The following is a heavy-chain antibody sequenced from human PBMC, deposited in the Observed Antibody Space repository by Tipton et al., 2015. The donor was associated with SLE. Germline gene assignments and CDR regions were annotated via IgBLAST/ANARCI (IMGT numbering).Heavy chain of an antibody. CDR1: GFTFSDYY. Sequence: SLRLSCAASGFTFSDYYMSWIRQAPGKGLEWVSYISSSSSYTNYADSVKGRFTISRDNAKNSLYLQMNSLRAEDTAVYYCARELSGSYYFDYWGQGTLVTVSS. J-gene: IGHJ4*02. CDR2: ISSSSSYT. V-gene: IGHV3-11*06. CDR3: ARELSGSYYFDY. D-gene: IGHD1-26*01.